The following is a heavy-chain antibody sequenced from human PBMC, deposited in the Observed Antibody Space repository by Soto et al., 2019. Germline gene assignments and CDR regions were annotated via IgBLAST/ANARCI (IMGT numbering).Heavy chain of an antibody. CDR2: IYYSGST. J-gene: IGHJ6*02. Sequence: PSETLSLTYTVSGGSISSSSYYWGWIRQPPGKGLEWIGNIYYSGSTYYNPSLKSRVTISVDTSKNQFSLKLNSVTAADTAVYYCARDLWGYCGTDCYPLDVWGQGTTVTVSS. CDR1: GGSISSSSYY. CDR3: ARDLWGYCGTDCYPLDV. D-gene: IGHD2-21*02. V-gene: IGHV4-39*07.